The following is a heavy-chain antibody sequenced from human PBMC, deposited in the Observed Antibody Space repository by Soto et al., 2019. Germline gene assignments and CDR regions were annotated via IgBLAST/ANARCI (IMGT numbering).Heavy chain of an antibody. Sequence: EVQLLESGGGLLQPGGSLRLSCAASGFTFSSYAMSWVRQAPGKGLEWVSAISGSGGSTYYADSVKGRFTISRDNSKNSLYLQMSSLTTEDTAVYYCAKDRWARDSIDVWGQGTTVTVSS. CDR2: ISGSGGST. CDR3: AKDRWARDSIDV. J-gene: IGHJ6*02. V-gene: IGHV3-23*01. CDR1: GFTFSSYA.